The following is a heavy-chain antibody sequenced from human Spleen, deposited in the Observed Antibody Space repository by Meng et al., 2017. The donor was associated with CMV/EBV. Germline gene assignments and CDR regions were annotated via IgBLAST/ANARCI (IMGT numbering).Heavy chain of an antibody. J-gene: IGHJ4*02. CDR3: ARDLWGSRYYFDY. Sequence: QVQLQESRPGLVKPSQTLYLPCTVSGGSISSGDYYWSWIRQPPGKGLEWIGYIYYSGSTYYNPSLKSRVTISVDTSKNQFSLKLSSVTAADTAVYYCARDLWGSRYYFDYWGQGTLVTVSS. CDR2: IYYSGST. V-gene: IGHV4-30-4*08. CDR1: GGSISSGDYY. D-gene: IGHD1-26*01.